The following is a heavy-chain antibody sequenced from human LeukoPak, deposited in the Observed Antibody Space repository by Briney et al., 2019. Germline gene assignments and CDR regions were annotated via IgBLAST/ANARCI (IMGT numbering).Heavy chain of an antibody. D-gene: IGHD2-15*01. CDR3: ARSGADCSGGSCYKSRTYNYYYYMDV. V-gene: IGHV3-21*01. J-gene: IGHJ6*03. CDR1: GFTFSSYS. Sequence: PGGSLRLSCAASGFTFSSYSMNWVRQAPGKGLEWVSSISSSSSYIYYADSVKGRFTISRDNAKNSLYLQMNSLRAEDTAVYYCARSGADCSGGSCYKSRTYNYYYYMDVWGKGTTVTVSS. CDR2: ISSSSSYI.